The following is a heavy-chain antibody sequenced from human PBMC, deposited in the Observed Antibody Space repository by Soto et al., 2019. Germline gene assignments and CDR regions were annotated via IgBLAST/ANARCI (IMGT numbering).Heavy chain of an antibody. V-gene: IGHV4-34*01. CDR1: GGSFSGYY. J-gene: IGHJ4*02. CDR3: ARAAFNIVVVPAANCFDY. D-gene: IGHD2-2*01. CDR2: INHSGST. Sequence: SETLSLTCAVYGGSFSGYYWSWIRQPPGKGLEWIGEINHSGSTNYNPSLKSRVTISVDTSKNQFSLKLSSVTAADTAVYYCARAAFNIVVVPAANCFDYWGQGTLVTVSS.